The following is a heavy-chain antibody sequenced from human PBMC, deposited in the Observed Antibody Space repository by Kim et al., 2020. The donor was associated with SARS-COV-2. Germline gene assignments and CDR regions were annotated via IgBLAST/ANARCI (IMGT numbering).Heavy chain of an antibody. Sequence: ADSVKGRLTISRDDAKNTRYRQMNRLGAEDTAVYYCSRRAYSSGWWYFDYWGQGTLVTVSS. J-gene: IGHJ4*02. D-gene: IGHD6-19*01. CDR3: SRRAYSSGWWYFDY. V-gene: IGHV3-74*01.